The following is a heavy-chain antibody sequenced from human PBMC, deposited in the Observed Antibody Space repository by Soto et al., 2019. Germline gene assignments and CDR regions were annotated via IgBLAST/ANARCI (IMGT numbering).Heavy chain of an antibody. J-gene: IGHJ3*02. CDR1: GYSFTSYW. CDR2: IDPSDSYT. CDR3: ASTSHDYGGNTDAFDI. V-gene: IGHV5-10-1*01. Sequence: GESLKISCQGSGYSFTSYWISWVRQMPGKGLEWMGRIDPSDSYTNYSPSFQGHVTISADKSISTAYLQWSSLKASDTAMYYCASTSHDYGGNTDAFDIWGQGTMVTVSS. D-gene: IGHD4-17*01.